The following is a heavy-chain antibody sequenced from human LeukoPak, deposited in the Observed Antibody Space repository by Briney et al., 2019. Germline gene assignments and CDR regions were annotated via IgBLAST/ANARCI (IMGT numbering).Heavy chain of an antibody. J-gene: IGHJ5*02. Sequence: SETLSLTCTVSGGXICSYYWXWXXXPPGXXXXXIXXIXSXXSTNYNPSLKXRVTISLDTSKNHFSLKLSFVTAADTAVYYCARGVAAPGTGGLSWFDPWGQGTLVTVSS. D-gene: IGHD6-13*01. CDR2: IXSXXST. CDR3: ARGVAAPGTGGLSWFDP. V-gene: IGHV4-59*01. CDR1: GGXICSYY.